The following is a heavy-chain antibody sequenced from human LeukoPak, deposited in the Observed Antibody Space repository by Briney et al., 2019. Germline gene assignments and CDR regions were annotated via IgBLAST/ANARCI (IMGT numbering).Heavy chain of an antibody. D-gene: IGHD2-2*01. J-gene: IGHJ4*02. CDR2: ISSSSYI. CDR1: EFTFKAYT. Sequence: GGSLRLSCAASEFTFKAYTMHWVREAPGMGVEWVSSISSSSYIFYADSVKGRFTISRDNSKNTVYLQMNSLRAEDTAVYYCAAPGVPAATYYFDYWGQGTLVTVSS. CDR3: AAPGVPAATYYFDY. V-gene: IGHV3-21*01.